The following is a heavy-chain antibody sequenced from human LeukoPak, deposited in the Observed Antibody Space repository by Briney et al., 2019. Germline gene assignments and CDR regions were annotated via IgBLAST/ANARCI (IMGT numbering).Heavy chain of an antibody. J-gene: IGHJ4*02. CDR1: GYTFTSYG. D-gene: IGHD3-22*01. CDR3: ARVSYDSSGYYHDPY. CDR2: ISADNGNT. Sequence: ASVTVSCKASGYTFTSYGISWVRQAPGQGLEWMGWISADNGNTKYTQKLQGRVTMTTDTSTSTAYMELRSLRSDDTAVYYCARVSYDSSGYYHDPYWGQGTLVIVSS. V-gene: IGHV1-18*01.